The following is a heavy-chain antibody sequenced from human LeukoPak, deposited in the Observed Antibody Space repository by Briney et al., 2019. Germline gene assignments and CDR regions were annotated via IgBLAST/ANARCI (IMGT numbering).Heavy chain of an antibody. D-gene: IGHD4-17*01. CDR3: ARVGTDYGDYHFDN. V-gene: IGHV1-18*01. CDR1: GYTLTTYG. Sequence: ASVKVSCKSSGYTLTTYGISWVRQAPGQGLEWMGWISGYIGNTNYAQKFQGRVTMTTDTPTSTAYMELRSLRSDDTAVYYCARVGTDYGDYHFDNWGQGTLVTVSS. CDR2: ISGYIGNT. J-gene: IGHJ4*02.